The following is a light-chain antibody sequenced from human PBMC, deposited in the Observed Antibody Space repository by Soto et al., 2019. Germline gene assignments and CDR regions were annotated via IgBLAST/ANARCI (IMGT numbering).Light chain of an antibody. CDR3: SSYTISSTLV. J-gene: IGLJ2*01. Sequence: QSALTQPASVSRSPGQSITISCTGTSSDVGGYNYVSWYQQHPGKAPKLMIYDVSNRPSGVSNRFSGSKSGNTASLTISGLQAEDEADYYCSSYTISSTLVFGGGTKRTVL. CDR1: SSDVGGYNY. V-gene: IGLV2-14*01. CDR2: DVS.